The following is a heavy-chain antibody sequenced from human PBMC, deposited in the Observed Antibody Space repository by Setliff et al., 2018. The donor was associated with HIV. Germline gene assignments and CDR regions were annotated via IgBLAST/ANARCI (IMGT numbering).Heavy chain of an antibody. J-gene: IGHJ4*02. V-gene: IGHV4-61*09. CDR3: ARDDDKLFDY. CDR2: IYSTGNT. D-gene: IGHD3-22*01. Sequence: NPSETLSLTCSVSDASISVGTYYWSWIRQPAGKGLEWIGHIYSTGNTNYNSSLKSRVTMSIETSKNQFSLKLTSVTAADTAVYYCARDDDKLFDYWGQGALVTVSS. CDR1: DASISVGTYY.